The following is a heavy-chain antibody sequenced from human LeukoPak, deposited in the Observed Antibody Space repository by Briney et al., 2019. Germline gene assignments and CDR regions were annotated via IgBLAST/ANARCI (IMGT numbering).Heavy chain of an antibody. D-gene: IGHD4-17*01. V-gene: IGHV4-34*01. Sequence: PSETLSLTCAVYGGSFSGYYWSWIRQPPGKGLEWIGEINHSGSTNYNPSLKSRVTISVDTSKNQFSLKLSSVTAADTAVYYCASSEDDYGDYVEYFQHWGQGTLVTASS. CDR1: GGSFSGYY. J-gene: IGHJ1*01. CDR2: INHSGST. CDR3: ASSEDDYGDYVEYFQH.